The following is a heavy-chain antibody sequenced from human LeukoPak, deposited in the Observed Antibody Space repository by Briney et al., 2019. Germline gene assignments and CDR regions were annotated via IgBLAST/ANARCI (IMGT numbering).Heavy chain of an antibody. V-gene: IGHV1-24*01. D-gene: IGHD3-22*01. J-gene: IGHJ5*02. Sequence: ASVKVSCKVSGYTLTELSMHWVRQAPGKGLEWMGGFDPEDGETIYAQKFQGRVAMTEDTSTDTAYMELSSLRSEDTAVYYCATLLYYYETRQVGFDPWGQGTLVTVSS. CDR3: ATLLYYYETRQVGFDP. CDR2: FDPEDGET. CDR1: GYTLTELS.